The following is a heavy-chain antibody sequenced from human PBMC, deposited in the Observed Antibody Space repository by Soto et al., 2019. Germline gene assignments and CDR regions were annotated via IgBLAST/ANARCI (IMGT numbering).Heavy chain of an antibody. CDR2: IYYSGST. J-gene: IGHJ4*02. Sequence: SETLSLTCTVSGGSISSGDYYWSWIRQPPGKGLEWIGHIYYSGSTYYNPSLKSRVSISVDSSKNHFSLKLSSVTAADTAVYYCAGTSSNYYDTSGYYFDYWGQGTLVTAPQ. CDR1: GGSISSGDYY. D-gene: IGHD3-22*01. V-gene: IGHV4-30-4*01. CDR3: AGTSSNYYDTSGYYFDY.